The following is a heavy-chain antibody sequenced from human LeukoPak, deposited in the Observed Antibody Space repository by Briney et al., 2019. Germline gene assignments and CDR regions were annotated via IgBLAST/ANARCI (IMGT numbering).Heavy chain of an antibody. V-gene: IGHV4-34*01. CDR3: ARGSGSGSSYFDY. D-gene: IGHD3-10*01. CDR2: INHSGST. CDR1: GGSFSGYY. J-gene: IGHJ4*02. Sequence: PSETLSLTCAVYGGSFSGYYWSWIRQPPGKGLEWIGEINHSGSTNYNPSLKSRVTISVDTSKNQFSLKLSSVTAADTAVYYCARGSGSGSSYFDYWGQGTLVTVSS.